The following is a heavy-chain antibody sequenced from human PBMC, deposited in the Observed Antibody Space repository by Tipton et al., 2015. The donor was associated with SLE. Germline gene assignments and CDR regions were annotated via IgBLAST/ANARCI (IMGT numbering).Heavy chain of an antibody. D-gene: IGHD2-2*01. CDR2: LHYTGLT. Sequence: TLSLTCNVSGSSISGSYYWGWIRQSPEKGLFWLGNLHYTGLTKYNPSLRDRLAISLDTSKHQFSLRLTSVTASDTAVYYCARAKMDPHYAGFDVWGQGTLVTVSS. V-gene: IGHV4-38-2*02. J-gene: IGHJ3*01. CDR3: ARAKMDPHYAGFDV. CDR1: GSSISGSYY.